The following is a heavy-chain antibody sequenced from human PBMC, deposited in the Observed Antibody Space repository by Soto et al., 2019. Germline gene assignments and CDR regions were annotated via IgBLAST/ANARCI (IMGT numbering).Heavy chain of an antibody. CDR3: SDWRAGGPVNLDH. CDR2: IAVLDGA. Sequence: EVQILESGGDLVQPGGSLRLSCVVSGLSLNNYAIAWVRHAPGKGLECVSTIAVLDGAWYSDSVRGRLAISRDVSRNTVYLQMGSLRVEDTPIYFCSDWRAGGPVNLDHWGPGTRVTVSS. D-gene: IGHD2-15*01. J-gene: IGHJ4*02. V-gene: IGHV3-23*05. CDR1: GLSLNNYA.